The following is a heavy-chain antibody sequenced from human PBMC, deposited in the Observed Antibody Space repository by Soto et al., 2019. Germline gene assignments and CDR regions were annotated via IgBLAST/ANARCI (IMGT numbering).Heavy chain of an antibody. CDR2: IIPIFGTA. J-gene: IGHJ6*02. CDR1: GGTFSSYA. CDR3: ARDMYYYGSGSYWGYYYYYGMDV. D-gene: IGHD3-10*01. V-gene: IGHV1-69*13. Sequence: SVKVSCKASGGTFSSYAISWVRQAPGQGLEWMGGIIPIFGTANYAQKFQGRVTITADESTSTAYMELSSLRSEDTAVYYCARDMYYYGSGSYWGYYYYYGMDVWGQGTTVTV.